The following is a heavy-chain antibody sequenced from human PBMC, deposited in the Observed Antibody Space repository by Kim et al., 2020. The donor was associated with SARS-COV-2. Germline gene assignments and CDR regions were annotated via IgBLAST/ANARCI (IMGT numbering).Heavy chain of an antibody. D-gene: IGHD5-18*01. CDR2: ISYDGSNK. V-gene: IGHV3-30*18. Sequence: GGSLRLSCAASGFTFSSYGMHWVRQAPGKGLEWVAVISYDGSNKYYADSVKGRFTISRDNSKNTLYLQMNSLRAEDTAVYYCAKDFGYSYGSSYYYYGM. CDR3: AKDFGYSYGSSYYYYGM. CDR1: GFTFSSYG. J-gene: IGHJ6*01.